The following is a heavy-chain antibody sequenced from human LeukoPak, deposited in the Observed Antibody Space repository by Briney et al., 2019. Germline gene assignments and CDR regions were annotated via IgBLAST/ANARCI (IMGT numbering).Heavy chain of an antibody. CDR3: ARDGEIYYYYGMDV. CDR1: GGTFSSYA. V-gene: IGHV1-69*13. CDR2: IIPIFGTA. J-gene: IGHJ6*02. D-gene: IGHD7-27*01. Sequence: SVKVSCKTSGGTFSSYAISWVRQAPGQGLEWMGGIIPIFGTANYAQKFQGRVTITADESTSTAYMELSSLRSEDTAVYYCARDGEIYYYYGMDVWGQGTTVTVSS.